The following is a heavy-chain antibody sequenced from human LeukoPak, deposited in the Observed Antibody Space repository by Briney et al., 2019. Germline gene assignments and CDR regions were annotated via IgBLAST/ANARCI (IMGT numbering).Heavy chain of an antibody. Sequence: PSETLSLTCTVSGASISSGAYYWSWVRQPPGKGLEWIGYMYYRGSTNYNPSLKCRVIISVDASKNQFSLKLSSVTSADTAVYYCARFPPGIAVAGHNDYWGQGTLVTVSS. CDR2: MYYRGST. J-gene: IGHJ4*02. CDR3: ARFPPGIAVAGHNDY. CDR1: GASISSGAYY. V-gene: IGHV4-61*08. D-gene: IGHD6-19*01.